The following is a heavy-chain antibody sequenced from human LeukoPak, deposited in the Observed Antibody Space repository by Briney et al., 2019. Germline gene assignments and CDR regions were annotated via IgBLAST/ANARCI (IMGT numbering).Heavy chain of an antibody. CDR2: IYYSGST. J-gene: IGHJ4*02. D-gene: IGHD2-2*02. CDR1: GFTFSDYY. CDR3: ARADTFFDY. V-gene: IGHV4-59*01. Sequence: GSLRLSCAASGFTFSDYYMSWIRQAPGKGLEWIGYIYYSGSTNYNPSLKSRVTISVDTSKNQFSLKLSSVTAADTAVYYCARADTFFDYWGQGTLVTVSS.